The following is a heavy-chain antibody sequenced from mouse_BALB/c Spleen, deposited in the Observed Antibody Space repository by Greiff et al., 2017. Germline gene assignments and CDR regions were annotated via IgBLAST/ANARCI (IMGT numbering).Heavy chain of an antibody. CDR3: ARGQLLRSLYFDY. Sequence: EVKLMESGGGLVKPGGSLKLSCAASGFTFSSYAMSWVRQTPEKRLEWVASISSGGSTYYPDSVKGRFTISRDNARNILYLQMSSLRSEDTAMYYCARGQLLRSLYFDYWGQGTTLTVSS. CDR2: ISSGGST. J-gene: IGHJ2*01. CDR1: GFTFSSYA. D-gene: IGHD1-1*01. V-gene: IGHV5-6-5*01.